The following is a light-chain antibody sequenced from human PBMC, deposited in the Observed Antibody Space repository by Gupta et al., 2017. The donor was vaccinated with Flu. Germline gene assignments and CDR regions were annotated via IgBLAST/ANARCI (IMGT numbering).Light chain of an antibody. V-gene: IGLV2-8*01. CDR2: EVS. J-gene: IGLJ2*01. CDR1: SSDVGGYNY. CDR3: SSYAGSNNFVV. Sequence: QSALTQPPSASGSPGQSVTISCTGTSSDVGGYNYVSWYQQDPGKAPKLMIYEVSNRPSGVPDRFSGSKSGNTASLTVSGLQAEDEADYYCSSYAGSNNFVVFGGGTKLTVL.